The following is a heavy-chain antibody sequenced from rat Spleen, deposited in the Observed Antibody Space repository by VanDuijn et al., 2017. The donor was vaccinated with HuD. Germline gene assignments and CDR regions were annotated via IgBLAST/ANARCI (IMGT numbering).Heavy chain of an antibody. CDR3: ARPNNYYVMDA. J-gene: IGHJ4*01. CDR2: ISSEGSIT. D-gene: IGHD1-10*01. CDR1: GFTFSDYY. Sequence: EVQLVESGGGLVQPGRSLKLSCAASGFTFSDYYMVWVRQAPKQGLDWVASISSEGSITYYGDSVKGRFTISRDNAKSTLYLQMDSLRAEDTATYYCARPNNYYVMDAWGQGASVTVSS. V-gene: IGHV5-22*01.